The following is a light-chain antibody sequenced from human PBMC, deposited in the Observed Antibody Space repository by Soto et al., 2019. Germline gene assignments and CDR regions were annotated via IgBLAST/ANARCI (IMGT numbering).Light chain of an antibody. V-gene: IGKV1-5*03. CDR2: QAS. CDR3: QHYNDYSYT. CDR1: QSVSGW. J-gene: IGKJ2*01. Sequence: DIQMTQSPSTLSASVGDRVAITCRASQSVSGWLAWYQQKPGKVPKLLIYQASTLEDGVPSRFSGSGSGTEFTLTISSLQADDSATYSCQHYNDYSYTFGPGTKLEIK.